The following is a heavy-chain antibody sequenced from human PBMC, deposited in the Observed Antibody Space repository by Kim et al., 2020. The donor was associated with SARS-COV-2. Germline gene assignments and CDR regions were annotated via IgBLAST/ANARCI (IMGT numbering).Heavy chain of an antibody. CDR3: ARSGNYYFDF. J-gene: IGHJ4*02. Sequence: SIYYADSVKGRFTISRDNAKNSLFLQMKSLRDADTAVYYCARSGNYYFDFWGQGTLVTVSS. D-gene: IGHD1-26*01. CDR2: SI. V-gene: IGHV3-48*02.